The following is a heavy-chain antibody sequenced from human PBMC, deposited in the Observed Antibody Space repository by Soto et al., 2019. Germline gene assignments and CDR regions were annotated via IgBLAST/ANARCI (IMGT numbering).Heavy chain of an antibody. CDR1: GGSISSGGYY. CDR3: ARGGTQWFGELPNGMDV. D-gene: IGHD3-10*01. CDR2: IYYSGST. J-gene: IGHJ6*02. Sequence: QVQLQESGPGLVKPSQTLSLTCTVSGGSISSGGYYWSWISQHPGKGLEWIGYIYYSGSTYYNPSLKRRVTISVDPSKNQFSLKLSSVTAADTAVYYCARGGTQWFGELPNGMDVWGQGTTVTVSS. V-gene: IGHV4-31*03.